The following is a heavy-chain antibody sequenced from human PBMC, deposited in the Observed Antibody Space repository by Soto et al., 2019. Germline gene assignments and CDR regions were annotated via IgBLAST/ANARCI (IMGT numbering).Heavy chain of an antibody. D-gene: IGHD5-18*01. CDR3: ARDPPDPYSYVPFDY. CDR2: IWYDGSNR. V-gene: IGHV3-33*01. Sequence: QVQLVESGGGVVQPGRSLRLSCAASGFTFSSYGMHWVRQAPGKGLEWVAVIWYDGSNRYYADSVKGRFTISRDNSKNTLYLQMNSLRAEDTAVYYCARDPPDPYSYVPFDYWGQGTVVTVSS. CDR1: GFTFSSYG. J-gene: IGHJ4*02.